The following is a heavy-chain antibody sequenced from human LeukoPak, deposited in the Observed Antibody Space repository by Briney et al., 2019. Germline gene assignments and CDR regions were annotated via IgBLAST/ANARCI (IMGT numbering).Heavy chain of an antibody. CDR3: ARVAFDYNEGFDY. J-gene: IGHJ4*02. CDR2: MSPNRCNA. V-gene: IGHV1-8*01. D-gene: IGHD3-22*01. CDR1: GYTFSSYD. Sequence: ASVKVSYKASGYTFSSYDINWVQQATGQGLKGMGWMSPNRCNAGYAQRCQARVNMTRDTSISTAYRDLSRLGSEDMGVYYCARVAFDYNEGFDYWGQGTIVSV.